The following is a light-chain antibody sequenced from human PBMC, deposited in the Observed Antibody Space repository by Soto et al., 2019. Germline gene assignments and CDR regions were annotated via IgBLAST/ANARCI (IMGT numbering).Light chain of an antibody. CDR3: QQANRFPVT. Sequence: DIQMTQSPSSVSASVGDRVTITCRSSQGISNWLAWYQQKPGKAPNLLIYSASNLQRGVPSRFSGSGSGTDFTLTISSLQTEDFATYYCQQANRFPVTFGPGTKVDVK. V-gene: IGKV1D-12*01. CDR1: QGISNW. CDR2: SAS. J-gene: IGKJ3*01.